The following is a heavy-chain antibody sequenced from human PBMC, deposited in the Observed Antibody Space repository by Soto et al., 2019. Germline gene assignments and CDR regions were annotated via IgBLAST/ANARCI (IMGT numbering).Heavy chain of an antibody. CDR3: ARDLYSYGYRYYFDY. D-gene: IGHD5-18*01. J-gene: IGHJ4*02. CDR2: ISYDGSNK. Sequence: QVQLVESGGGVVQPGRSLRLSCAASGFTFSSYAMHWVRQAPGKGLEWVAVISYDGSNKYYADSVKGRFTISRDNSKNTLYLQMSSLRAEDTAVYYCARDLYSYGYRYYFDYWGQGTLVTVSS. CDR1: GFTFSSYA. V-gene: IGHV3-30-3*01.